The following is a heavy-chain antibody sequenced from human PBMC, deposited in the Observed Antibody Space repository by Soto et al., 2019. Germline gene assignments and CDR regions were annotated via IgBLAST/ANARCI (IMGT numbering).Heavy chain of an antibody. CDR2: INHSGST. V-gene: IGHV4-34*01. D-gene: IGHD6-19*01. Sequence: SETLPLTCAVYGGSFSVYYWSLIRQPPGKGLEWIGEINHSGSTNYNPSLKSRVTISVDTSKNQFSLKLSSVTAADTAVYYCARAAAVDKGLDYWGQGTLLTISS. CDR3: ARAAAVDKGLDY. J-gene: IGHJ4*02. CDR1: GGSFSVYY.